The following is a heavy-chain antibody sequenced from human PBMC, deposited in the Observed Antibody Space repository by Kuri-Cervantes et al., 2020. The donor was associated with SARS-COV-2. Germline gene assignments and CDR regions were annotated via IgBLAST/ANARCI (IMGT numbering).Heavy chain of an antibody. CDR1: EFTFSSYG. J-gene: IGHJ3*02. D-gene: IGHD3-22*01. CDR2: IWYDGSNK. Sequence: GGSLRLSCAASEFTFSSYGMHWVRQAPGKGLEWVAVIWYDGSNKYYADSVKGRFTISRDNSKNTLYLQMNSLRAEDTAVYYCARPGTMIPRDAFDIWGQGTMVTVSS. V-gene: IGHV3-33*08. CDR3: ARPGTMIPRDAFDI.